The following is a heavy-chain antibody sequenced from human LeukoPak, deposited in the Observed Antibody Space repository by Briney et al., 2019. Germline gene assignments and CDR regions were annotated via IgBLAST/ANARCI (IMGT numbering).Heavy chain of an antibody. V-gene: IGHV1-46*01. D-gene: IGHD5-18*01. CDR1: GYTFTSYY. Sequence: ASVKVSCKASGYTFTSYYMHWVRQAPGQGLEWMGIINPSGGSTSYAQKFQGRVTMTRDMSTSTVYMELSSLRSEDTAVYYCAGSDTAMVEYYYYYYMDVWGKGTTVTISS. J-gene: IGHJ6*03. CDR3: AGSDTAMVEYYYYYYMDV. CDR2: INPSGGST.